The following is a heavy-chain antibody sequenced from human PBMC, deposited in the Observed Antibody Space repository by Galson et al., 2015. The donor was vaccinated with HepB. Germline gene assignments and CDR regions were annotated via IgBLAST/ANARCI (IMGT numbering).Heavy chain of an antibody. CDR3: AGNAFMDV. CDR2: ISGSGDDT. J-gene: IGHJ6*02. D-gene: IGHD2-2*01. CDR1: GFIFSNYA. Sequence: SLRLSCAPSGFIFSNYAMTWVRHVPGTGLEWVSGISGSGDDTYYIDSVKGRFTISRDNSKRTVYLQMNSLRSDDTAVYYCAGNAFMDVWGQGTAVTVSS. V-gene: IGHV3-23*01.